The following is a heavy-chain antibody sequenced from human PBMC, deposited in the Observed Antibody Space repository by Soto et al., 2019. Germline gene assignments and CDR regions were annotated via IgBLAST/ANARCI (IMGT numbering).Heavy chain of an antibody. Sequence: QVQLVESGGGLVKPGGSLRLSCAASGFTFSDYYMSWIRQAPGKGLEWVSYISNSGRTLYYADSMKGRFTISRDNAKNSLYLQINSPRSEDTAGYYCARDLVAVSGGVYSSSSGGYFFDFWGQGTLVTVSS. V-gene: IGHV3-11*01. CDR2: ISNSGRTL. J-gene: IGHJ4*02. CDR1: GFTFSDYY. D-gene: IGHD6-6*01. CDR3: ARDLVAVSGGVYSSSSGGYFFDF.